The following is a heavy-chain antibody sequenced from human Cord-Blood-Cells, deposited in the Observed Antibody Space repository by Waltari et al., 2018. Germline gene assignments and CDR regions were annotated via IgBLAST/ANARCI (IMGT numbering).Heavy chain of an antibody. Sequence: QVQLVQSGAEVKKPGASVKVSCKASGYTFTSYDINWVRQATGQGLEWMGWMNPNSGKTGYAKKFQGRVTMTRNTSISTAYMELSSLRSEDTAVYYCARGPYGSGSYAFDIWGQGTMVTVSS. J-gene: IGHJ3*02. V-gene: IGHV1-8*01. D-gene: IGHD3-10*01. CDR2: MNPNSGKT. CDR3: ARGPYGSGSYAFDI. CDR1: GYTFTSYD.